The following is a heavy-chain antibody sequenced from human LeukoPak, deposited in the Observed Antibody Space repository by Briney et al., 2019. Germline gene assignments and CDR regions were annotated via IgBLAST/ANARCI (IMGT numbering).Heavy chain of an antibody. D-gene: IGHD3-9*01. CDR1: GFTVSTNS. J-gene: IGHJ3*02. Sequence: GGSLRLSYTVSGFTVSTNSMSWVRQAPGRGLEWVSFIYSDNTHYSDSVKGRFTISRDNSKNTLYLQMNSLRAEDTAVYYCARVPIRKSAFDIWGQGTMVTVSS. CDR3: ARVPIRKSAFDI. CDR2: IYSDNT. V-gene: IGHV3-66*01.